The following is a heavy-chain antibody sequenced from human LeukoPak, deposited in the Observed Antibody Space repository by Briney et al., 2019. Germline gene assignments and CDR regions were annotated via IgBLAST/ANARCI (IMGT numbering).Heavy chain of an antibody. CDR3: ARDTYSSGSYNA. J-gene: IGHJ4*02. CDR2: ISGSTKSV. CDR1: GFTFSDFG. D-gene: IGHD1-26*01. Sequence: GGSLRLSCAGSGFTFSDFGMSWVRQAPGKGLEWVSSISGSTKSVSYADSVRGRFTISRDNAQNSLSLQLNSLRVEYTAVYYCARDTYSSGSYNAWGQGTLVIVSS. V-gene: IGHV3-21*01.